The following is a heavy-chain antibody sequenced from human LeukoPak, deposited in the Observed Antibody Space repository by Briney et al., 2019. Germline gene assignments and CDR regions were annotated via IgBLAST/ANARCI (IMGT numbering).Heavy chain of an antibody. D-gene: IGHD3-10*01. CDR3: ASRITMVRDSNAGAFDI. J-gene: IGHJ3*02. CDR2: INHSGST. V-gene: IGHV4-34*01. Sequence: SETLSLTCAVYGGSFSGYYWSWIRQPPGKGLEWIGEINHSGSTNYNPSLKSRVTILGDTSKNQFSLKLSSVTAADTAVYYCASRITMVRDSNAGAFDIWGQGTMVTVSS. CDR1: GGSFSGYY.